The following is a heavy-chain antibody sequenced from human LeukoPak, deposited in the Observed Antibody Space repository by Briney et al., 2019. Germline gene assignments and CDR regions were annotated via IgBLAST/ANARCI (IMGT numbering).Heavy chain of an antibody. D-gene: IGHD6-6*01. CDR2: INPTGGST. Sequence: ASVKVSCKASGYTFPSYFMHWVRQAPGQGLEWMGIINPTGGSTTYAQKFQGRVTMTRDTSTSTVYMELSSLRSDDTAVYYCARTAARRFDYWGQGTLVTVFS. CDR3: ARTAARRFDY. V-gene: IGHV1-46*01. CDR1: GYTFPSYF. J-gene: IGHJ4*02.